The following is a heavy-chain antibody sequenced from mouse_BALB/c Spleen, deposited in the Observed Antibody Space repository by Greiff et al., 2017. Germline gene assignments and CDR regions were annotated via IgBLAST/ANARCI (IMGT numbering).Heavy chain of an antibody. V-gene: IGHV5-4*02. J-gene: IGHJ4*01. CDR3: ARVKDYERGGYAMDY. Sequence: EVQLVESGGDLVKPGGSLKLSCAASGFTFSSYGMYWVRQTPEKRLEWVATISDGGSYTYYPDIVKGRFTISRDNAKNNLYLQMSSLKSEDTAMYYCARVKDYERGGYAMDYWGQGTSVTVSS. CDR2: ISDGGSYT. D-gene: IGHD2-4*01. CDR1: GFTFSSYG.